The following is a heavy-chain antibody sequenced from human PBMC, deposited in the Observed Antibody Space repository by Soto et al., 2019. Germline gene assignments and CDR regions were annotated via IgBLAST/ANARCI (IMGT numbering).Heavy chain of an antibody. CDR3: ARAVAAGEKWFDP. J-gene: IGHJ5*02. CDR1: GGSISSYY. D-gene: IGHD6-13*01. Sequence: QVQLQESGPGLVKPSETLSLTCTVSGGSISSYYWSWIRQPPWKGLEWIGYIYYSGSTNYNPSLKSRVTISVDTSKNQFSLKLSSVTAADTAVYYCARAVAAGEKWFDPWGQGTLVTVSS. V-gene: IGHV4-59*01. CDR2: IYYSGST.